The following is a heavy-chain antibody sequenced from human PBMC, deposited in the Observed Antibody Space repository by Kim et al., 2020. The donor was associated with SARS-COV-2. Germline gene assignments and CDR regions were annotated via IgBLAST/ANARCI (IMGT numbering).Heavy chain of an antibody. CDR3: ATAVAGVYYYYGMDV. CDR1: GGTFSSYA. J-gene: IGHJ6*02. Sequence: SVKVSCKASGGTFSSYAISWVRQAPGQGLEWMGGIIPIFGTANYAQKFQGRVTITADESTSTAYMELSSLRSEDTAVYYCATAVAGVYYYYGMDVWGQGTTVTVSS. V-gene: IGHV1-69*13. D-gene: IGHD6-19*01. CDR2: IIPIFGTA.